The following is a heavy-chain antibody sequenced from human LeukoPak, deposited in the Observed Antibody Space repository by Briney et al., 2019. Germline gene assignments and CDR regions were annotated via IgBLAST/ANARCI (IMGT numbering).Heavy chain of an antibody. Sequence: GGSLRLSCAASGFTVSGNCMSWVRQAPGKGLEWVSLIYSDGSTYYADSVKGRFTISRDNSKNTLYLQMNSLRAEDTAVYYCARSAVGASIPDYWGQGTLVTVSS. CDR2: IYSDGST. D-gene: IGHD1-26*01. CDR3: ARSAVGASIPDY. V-gene: IGHV3-66*01. J-gene: IGHJ4*02. CDR1: GFTVSGNC.